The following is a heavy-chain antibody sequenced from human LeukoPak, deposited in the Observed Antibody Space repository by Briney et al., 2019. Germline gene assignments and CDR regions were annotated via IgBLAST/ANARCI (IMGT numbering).Heavy chain of an antibody. CDR3: AKSMTTVVNDAFDI. V-gene: IGHV3-23*01. CDR1: GFTFSCYA. D-gene: IGHD4-23*01. Sequence: PGGSLRLSCAASGFTFSCYAVHRVRQDPGKGLEWVSAISGSGGSTYYADSVKGRFTISRDNSKNTLYLQMNSLRAEDTAVYYCAKSMTTVVNDAFDIWGQGTMVTVSS. J-gene: IGHJ3*02. CDR2: ISGSGGST.